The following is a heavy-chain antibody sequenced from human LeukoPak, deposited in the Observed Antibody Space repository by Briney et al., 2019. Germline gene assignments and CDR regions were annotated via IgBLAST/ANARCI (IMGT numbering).Heavy chain of an antibody. CDR3: TSHAAFDP. Sequence: PGGSLRLSCAASGFTFSDHYMSWIRRAPGKGLEWVGRIKSKNVGGTTDYAAPVKGRLTISRDDSKNTVYLQMNSLKIEDTAVYYCTSHAAFDPWGQGTLVTVSS. J-gene: IGHJ5*02. CDR1: GFTFSDHY. V-gene: IGHV3-15*01. CDR2: IKSKNVGGTT.